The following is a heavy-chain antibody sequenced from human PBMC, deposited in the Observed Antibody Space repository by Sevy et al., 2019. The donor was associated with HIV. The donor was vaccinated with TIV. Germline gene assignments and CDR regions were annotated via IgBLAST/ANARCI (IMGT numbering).Heavy chain of an antibody. Sequence: GESLKISCAASGFTFSSYAMSWVRQAPGKGLEWVSAISGSGGSTYYADSVKGRFTISRDNSKNTLYLQMNSLRAEDTAVFYCAKEGGSHYDTSGSFDDWGQGTRVTVSS. D-gene: IGHD3-22*01. CDR1: GFTFSSYA. CDR2: ISGSGGST. CDR3: AKEGGSHYDTSGSFDD. V-gene: IGHV3-23*01. J-gene: IGHJ4*02.